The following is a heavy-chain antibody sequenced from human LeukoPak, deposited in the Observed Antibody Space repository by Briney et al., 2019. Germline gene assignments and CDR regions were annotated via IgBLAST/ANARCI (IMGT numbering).Heavy chain of an antibody. J-gene: IGHJ4*02. V-gene: IGHV4-34*01. CDR1: GGSFSGYY. Sequence: SETLSLTCAVYGGSFSGYYWSWIRQPPGKGLEWIGEINHSGSTNYNPSLKSRVTISVDKSKNQFSLKLSSVTAADTAVYYCAKNGGNSDFDYWGQGTLVTVSS. D-gene: IGHD4-23*01. CDR2: INHSGST. CDR3: AKNGGNSDFDY.